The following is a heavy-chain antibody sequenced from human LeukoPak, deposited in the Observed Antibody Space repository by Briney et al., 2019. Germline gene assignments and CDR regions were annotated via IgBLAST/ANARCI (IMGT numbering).Heavy chain of an antibody. J-gene: IGHJ3*02. D-gene: IGHD6-13*01. V-gene: IGHV3-7*01. Sequence: GGSLRLSCAASGFTFSSYWMSRVRQAPGRGLGWVANIKQVGGEKYYVDSVKGRFTISRDNAKNSLYLQMNSLRAEDTAVYYCARRGYSSSWYLDAFDIWGQGTMVTVSS. CDR1: GFTFSSYW. CDR3: ARRGYSSSWYLDAFDI. CDR2: IKQVGGEK.